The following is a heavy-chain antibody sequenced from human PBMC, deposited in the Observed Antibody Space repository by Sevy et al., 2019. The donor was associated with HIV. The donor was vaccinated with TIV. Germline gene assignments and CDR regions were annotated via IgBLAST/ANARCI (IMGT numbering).Heavy chain of an antibody. J-gene: IGHJ4*02. D-gene: IGHD2-2*02. CDR2: ISGSGGST. CDR3: AKEGCSSTSCYMGTFDY. Sequence: GGSLRLSCAASGFTFSSYAMSWVRQAPGKGLEWVSAISGSGGSTYYADSVKGRFTISRDNSKNTLYLQINSLRAEDTAVYYCAKEGCSSTSCYMGTFDYWGQGTLVTVSS. V-gene: IGHV3-23*01. CDR1: GFTFSSYA.